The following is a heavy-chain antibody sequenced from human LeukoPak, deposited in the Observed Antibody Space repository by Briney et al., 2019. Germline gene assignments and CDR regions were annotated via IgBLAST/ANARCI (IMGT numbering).Heavy chain of an antibody. CDR1: GGSISSYY. D-gene: IGHD2-15*01. CDR3: ARVLPYCSGGSCYLDY. Sequence: PSETLSLTCTVSGGSISSYYWSWIRQPPGKGLEWIGYIYYSGSTNYNPSLKSRVTISVDTSKNQFSLKLSSVTAADTAVYYCARVLPYCSGGSCYLDYWGQGTLVTVSS. V-gene: IGHV4-59*01. CDR2: IYYSGST. J-gene: IGHJ4*02.